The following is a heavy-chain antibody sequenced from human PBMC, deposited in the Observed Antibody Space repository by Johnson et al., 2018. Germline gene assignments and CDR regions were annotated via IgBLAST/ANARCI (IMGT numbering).Heavy chain of an antibody. Sequence: QVQLVQSGAEVKKPGSSXKVSCKASGGTFSSYALNWVRQAPGQGLAWMGGIIPMFDTTKYAKKFQGRVTFTADESSTTAYMELSGLTPEDTAIYYCARDGQAFDIWGQGTMVTVSA. V-gene: IGHV1-69*01. J-gene: IGHJ3*02. CDR2: IIPMFDTT. CDR1: GGTFSSYA. CDR3: ARDGQAFDI.